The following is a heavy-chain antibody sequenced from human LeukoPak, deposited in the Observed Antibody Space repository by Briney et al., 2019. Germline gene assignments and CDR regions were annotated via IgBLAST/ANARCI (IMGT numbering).Heavy chain of an antibody. CDR3: AKDQTRDSGWSFDY. CDR1: GFTFXXXX. D-gene: IGHD6-19*01. CDR2: LSSGGS. J-gene: IGHJ4*02. Sequence: PGGSLRLSXEAAGFTFXXXXXXXVRQAPGKXLXXVSSLSSGGSYYADXVRGRFTISXXDXKNTLYLQMNSLRAEDTALYYCAKDQTRDSGWSFDYWGQGSLVTVSS. V-gene: IGHV3-23*01.